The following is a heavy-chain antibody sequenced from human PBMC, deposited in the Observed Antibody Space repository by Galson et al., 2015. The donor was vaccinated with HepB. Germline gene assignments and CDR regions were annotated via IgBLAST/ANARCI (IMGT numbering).Heavy chain of an antibody. CDR2: ISGSGGST. J-gene: IGHJ4*02. V-gene: IGHV3-23*01. CDR1: GFTFSSYA. CDR3: AKDKPGIAAAGNYFDY. D-gene: IGHD6-13*01. Sequence: SLRLSCAASGFTFSSYAMSWVRQAPGKGLEWVSAISGSGGSTYYADSVKGRFTISRDNSKNTLYLQMNSLRAEDTAVYYCAKDKPGIAAAGNYFDYWGQGTLVTVSS.